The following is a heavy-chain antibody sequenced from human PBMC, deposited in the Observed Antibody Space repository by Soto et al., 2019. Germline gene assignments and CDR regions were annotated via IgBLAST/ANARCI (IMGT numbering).Heavy chain of an antibody. J-gene: IGHJ3*01. CDR1: GYTFSTYG. Sequence: SVKVSCKASGYTFSTYGITWVRQAPGQGLDWMGWINPLKGDTKSAANFQDRVTMTTDTSTRTAYMGLRSLRSDDTAVYYCARVKVPAAILGAFDLWGQGTLVTVSS. CDR3: ARVKVPAAILGAFDL. D-gene: IGHD2-2*02. CDR2: INPLKGDT. V-gene: IGHV1-18*01.